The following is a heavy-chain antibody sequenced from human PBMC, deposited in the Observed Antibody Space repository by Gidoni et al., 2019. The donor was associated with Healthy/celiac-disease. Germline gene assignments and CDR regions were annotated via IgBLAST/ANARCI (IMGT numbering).Heavy chain of an antibody. V-gene: IGHV4-34*01. Sequence: QLQLPQWGAGLLKPSWTLSLTCAVYGGSFVAYYWSWIRQPPGKGLEGIGEINHSGRTNYNPSLKSRVTISVDTSKNQFSLKLSSVTAADTAVYYCARGLVVPAATMGNWFDPWGQGTLVTVSS. CDR3: ARGLVVPAATMGNWFDP. CDR1: GGSFVAYY. D-gene: IGHD2-2*01. CDR2: INHSGRT. J-gene: IGHJ5*02.